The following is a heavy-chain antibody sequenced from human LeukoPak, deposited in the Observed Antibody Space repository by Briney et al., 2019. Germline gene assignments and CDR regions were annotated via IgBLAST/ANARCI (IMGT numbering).Heavy chain of an antibody. J-gene: IGHJ4*02. CDR1: GGSISSSSYY. CDR2: IYYSGSN. CDR3: ARHWDYDILTGIDY. Sequence: SETLSLTCTVPGGSISSSSYYCGWIRHPPGKRLEWIGSIYYSGSNYYHPSFKSRVPISVDTSKTQCSLKLSSLTAATQAVYSCARHWDYDILTGIDYWGQGTLATVSS. D-gene: IGHD3-9*01. V-gene: IGHV4-39*01.